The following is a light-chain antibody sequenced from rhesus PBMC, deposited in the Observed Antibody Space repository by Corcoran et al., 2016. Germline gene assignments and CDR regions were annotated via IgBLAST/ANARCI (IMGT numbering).Light chain of an antibody. CDR2: RVS. J-gene: IGKJ1*01. V-gene: IGKV1-69*01. CDR1: QGINNW. CDR3: QQHDSYPWT. Sequence: DIQMTQSPSSLSASVGDRVTITCRASQGINNWLAWYQQKPGKAPKLLIYRVSKLEAGVPSRIRASGSGTDFPLPFSSLQPEDIARYYCQQHDSYPWTFGQGTKVEIK.